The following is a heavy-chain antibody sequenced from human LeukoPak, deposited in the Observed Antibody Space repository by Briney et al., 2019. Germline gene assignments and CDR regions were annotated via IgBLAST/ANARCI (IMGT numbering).Heavy chain of an antibody. CDR2: INTGGSTT. J-gene: IGHJ4*02. CDR1: GFTFSSYW. D-gene: IGHD5-24*01. V-gene: IGHV3-74*01. Sequence: QSGGSLRLSCAASGFTFSSYWMHWVRQAPGKGLVWVSRINTGGSTTDYADSVKGRSTISRDNAKNTLYLQMNSLRAEDTAVYYCSRDLRGRDDYWGQGILVIVSS. CDR3: SRDLRGRDDY.